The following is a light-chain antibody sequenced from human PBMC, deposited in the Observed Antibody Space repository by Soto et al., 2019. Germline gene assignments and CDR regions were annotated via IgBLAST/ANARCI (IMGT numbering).Light chain of an antibody. CDR2: GAS. V-gene: IGKV3-20*01. CDR1: QSVSSSY. J-gene: IGKJ1*01. Sequence: EIVLTQSPGTLSLSPGERATLSCRASQSVSSSYLAWYQQKPGQAPRLLIYGASSRATGITDRFSGSGSGTDFTLTISRLEPEDFAVYYCQRHGRSPRPFGQGTKVEIK. CDR3: QRHGRSPRP.